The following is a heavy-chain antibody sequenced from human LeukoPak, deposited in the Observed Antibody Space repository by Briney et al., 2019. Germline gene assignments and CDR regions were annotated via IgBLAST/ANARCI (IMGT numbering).Heavy chain of an antibody. CDR1: GGSINAYY. J-gene: IGHJ4*02. CDR3: ARVSYDKGVPDY. CDR2: IYYSGST. Sequence: SETLSLTCTVSGGSINAYYWSWIRQPPGKRLEWIGYIYYSGSTNYNPSLKSRVTISVDTSKNQFSLKLSSVTAADTAVYYCARVSYDKGVPDYWGQGTLVTVSS. D-gene: IGHD3-9*01. V-gene: IGHV4-59*01.